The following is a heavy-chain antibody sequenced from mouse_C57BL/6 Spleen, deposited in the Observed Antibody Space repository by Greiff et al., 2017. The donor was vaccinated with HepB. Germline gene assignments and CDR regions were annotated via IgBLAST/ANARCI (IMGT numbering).Heavy chain of an antibody. V-gene: IGHV1-80*01. D-gene: IGHD2-2*01. J-gene: IGHJ4*01. CDR3: AREDYGYDDAMDY. CDR2: IYPGDGDT. CDR1: GYAFSSYW. Sequence: VQLQQSGAELVKPGASVKISCKASGYAFSSYWMNWVKQRPGKGLEWIGQIYPGDGDTNYNGKFKGKATLTADKSSSTAYMQLSSLTSEDSAVYFCAREDYGYDDAMDYWGQGTSVTVSS.